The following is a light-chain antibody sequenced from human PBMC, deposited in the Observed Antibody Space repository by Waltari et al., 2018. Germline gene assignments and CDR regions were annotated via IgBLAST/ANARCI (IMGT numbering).Light chain of an antibody. CDR3: QQRSNWPPSIT. CDR2: DAS. J-gene: IGKJ5*01. CDR1: QSVTSY. Sequence: EIVFTQSPATLSLSPGGRAPLSCRASQSVTSYLAWYQQKLVQAPRLLIYDASNRATGIPARFSGSGSGTDFTLTISSLEPEDFAVYYCQQRSNWPPSITFGQGTRLEIK. V-gene: IGKV3-11*01.